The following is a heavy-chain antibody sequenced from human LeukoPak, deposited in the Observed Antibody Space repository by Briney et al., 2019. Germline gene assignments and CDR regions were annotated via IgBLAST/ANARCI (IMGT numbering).Heavy chain of an antibody. CDR1: GASMTAAY. CDR2: IFHTGIT. J-gene: IGHJ4*02. D-gene: IGHD2-21*01. Sequence: SETLSLTCSVSGASMTAAYWAWIRQPPGKGLEYIGHIFHTGITKSSPSLTGRATLSLDTSKNQFSLRLTSVTAADTAIYYCARFARVPDSWGQGILVTVSS. V-gene: IGHV4-59*01. CDR3: ARFARVPDS.